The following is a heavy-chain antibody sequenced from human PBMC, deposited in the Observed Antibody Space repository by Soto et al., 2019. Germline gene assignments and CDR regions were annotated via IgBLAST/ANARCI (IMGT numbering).Heavy chain of an antibody. CDR1: GFTFDDYA. V-gene: IGHV3-9*01. J-gene: IGHJ6*03. CDR2: ITWNSGSI. D-gene: IGHD6-19*01. CDR3: AKDTGLGWTKNYDYYYYMDV. Sequence: GGSLRLSCAASGFTFDDYAMHWVRQAPGKGLEWVSGITWNSGSIGYADSVKGRFTISRDNAKNSLYLQMNNLRVEDTALYYCAKDTGLGWTKNYDYYYYMDVWGKGSTVTVSS.